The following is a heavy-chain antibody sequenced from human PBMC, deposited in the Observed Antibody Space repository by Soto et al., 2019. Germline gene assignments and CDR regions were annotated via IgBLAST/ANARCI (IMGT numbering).Heavy chain of an antibody. CDR2: IFPLTDIP. V-gene: IGHV1-69*02. CDR3: ARSTLVVLNYFES. D-gene: IGHD1-1*01. J-gene: IGHJ4*02. CDR1: GGTFRNYP. Sequence: QVQLVQSGTEVKKPGSSVKVSCKASGGTFRNYPINWVRQAPGQGLEWMGSIFPLTDIPDYAQNFQARLTISADKSTSTACMELSGLTSDDTAMYFCARSTLVVLNYFESWGQGTLVTVSS.